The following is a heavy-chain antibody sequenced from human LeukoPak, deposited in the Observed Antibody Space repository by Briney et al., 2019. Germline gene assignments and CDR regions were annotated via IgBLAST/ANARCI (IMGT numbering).Heavy chain of an antibody. D-gene: IGHD5-18*01. Sequence: SETLSLTCTVSGVSISSGGYYWSWIRQPPGKGLEWIGYIYYSGSTYYNPSLKSRVTISVDTSKNQFSLKLGSVTAADTAVYYCARGYSYGLIYYFDYWGQGTLVTVSS. J-gene: IGHJ4*02. CDR2: IYYSGST. CDR3: ARGYSYGLIYYFDY. V-gene: IGHV4-31*03. CDR1: GVSISSGGYY.